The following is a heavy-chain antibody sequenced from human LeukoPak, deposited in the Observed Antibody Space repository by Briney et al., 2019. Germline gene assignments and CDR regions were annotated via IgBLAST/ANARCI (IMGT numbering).Heavy chain of an antibody. CDR2: IYYSGST. CDR3: VRASTSSSGYLRYYFDY. J-gene: IGHJ4*02. CDR1: GGSISSSSYY. V-gene: IGHV4-39*07. D-gene: IGHD6-19*01. Sequence: PSETLSLTCTVSGGSISSSSYYWGWIRQPPGKGLEWIASIYYSGSTNYNPSLKSRVTISVDTSKNQFSLKLSSVTAADTAVYYCVRASTSSSGYLRYYFDYWGQGTLVTVSS.